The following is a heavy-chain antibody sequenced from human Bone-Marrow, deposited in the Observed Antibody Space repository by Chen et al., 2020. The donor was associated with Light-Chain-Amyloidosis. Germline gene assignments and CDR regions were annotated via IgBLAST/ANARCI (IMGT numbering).Heavy chain of an antibody. J-gene: IGHJ4*02. Sequence: PGESLKISCKGSGYTFPNYWIGWVRQMPGKGLEWMGVIYPDDSDARYSPSFEGQVTISADKSITTAYLQWRSLKASDTAMYYCARRRDGDNFDYWGQGTLVTVSS. CDR3: ARRRDGDNFDY. CDR2: IYPDDSDA. CDR1: GYTFPNYW. V-gene: IGHV5-51*01.